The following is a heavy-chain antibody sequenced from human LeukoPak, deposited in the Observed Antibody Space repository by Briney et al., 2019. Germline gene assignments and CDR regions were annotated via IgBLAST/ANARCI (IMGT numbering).Heavy chain of an antibody. Sequence: PSETLSLTCAVYGGSFSDYYYSWIRQPPGKGLEWIGEINHSGSTKYIPSLKSRVTISADMSKNQFSLNLRSVTAADTAVYYCAGGRYSYAPVYWGQGTVVTVSS. CDR2: INHSGST. J-gene: IGHJ4*02. CDR1: GGSFSDYY. V-gene: IGHV4-34*01. D-gene: IGHD5-18*01. CDR3: AGGRYSYAPVY.